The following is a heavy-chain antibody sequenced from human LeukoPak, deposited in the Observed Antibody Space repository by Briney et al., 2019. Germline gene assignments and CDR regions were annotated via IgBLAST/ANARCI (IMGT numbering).Heavy chain of an antibody. D-gene: IGHD4-11*01. CDR2: ISGSGANT. J-gene: IGHJ4*02. V-gene: IGHV3-23*01. CDR1: GFTFNSHW. CDR3: AKAKSYYSNYDY. Sequence: GGSLRLSCAASGFTFNSHWMNWVRQAPGKGLEWVSVISGSGANTYYADSVKGRFTISRDNSKNTLYLQVNSLRAEDTAVYYCAKAKSYYSNYDYWGQGTLVTVSS.